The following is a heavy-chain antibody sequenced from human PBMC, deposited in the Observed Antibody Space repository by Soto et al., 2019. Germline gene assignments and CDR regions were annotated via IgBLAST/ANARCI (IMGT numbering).Heavy chain of an antibody. J-gene: IGHJ4*02. CDR2: IYRTGST. Sequence: QVQLQESGPGLVKPSGTLSLTCAVSGGSFTSNNWWTWVRQPPGQGLEWIGEIYRTGSTNYNPSPKTRVTISLDQSETQFSLKVTSLTAADTAVYYCATRDPGTSVDYWGQGTLVTVSS. V-gene: IGHV4-4*02. D-gene: IGHD1-7*01. CDR1: GGSFTSNNW. CDR3: ATRDPGTSVDY.